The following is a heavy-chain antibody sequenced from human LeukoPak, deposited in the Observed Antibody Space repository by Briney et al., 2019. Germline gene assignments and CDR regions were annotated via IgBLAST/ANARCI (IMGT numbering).Heavy chain of an antibody. J-gene: IGHJ4*02. CDR2: IYSGATT. CDR3: ARRVVPAAFGY. CDR1: GASVGSGGYY. D-gene: IGHD2-2*01. Sequence: SETLPLTCAVSGASVGSGGYYWGWIRQPPGKGLEWIGSIYSGATTYYNPSLKSRVTISVDTSKNQYSLKVNSMTAADTAVYYCARRVVPAAFGYWAQGTLVTVSS. V-gene: IGHV4-39*01.